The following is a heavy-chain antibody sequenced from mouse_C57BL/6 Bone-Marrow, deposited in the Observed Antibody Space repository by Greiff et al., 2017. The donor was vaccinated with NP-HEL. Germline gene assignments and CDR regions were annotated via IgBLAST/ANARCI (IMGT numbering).Heavy chain of an antibody. V-gene: IGHV1-69*01. CDR2: IDPSDSDT. J-gene: IGHJ2*01. CDR3: AREDYGSSHYFDY. Sequence: QVQLQQPGAELVMPGASVKLSCKASGYTFTSYWMHWVKQRPGQGLEWIGEIDPSDSDTNYNQKFKGKSTLTVDKSSSTAYMQLSSLTSEDSAVYYCAREDYGSSHYFDYWGQGTTLTVSS. CDR1: GYTFTSYW. D-gene: IGHD1-1*01.